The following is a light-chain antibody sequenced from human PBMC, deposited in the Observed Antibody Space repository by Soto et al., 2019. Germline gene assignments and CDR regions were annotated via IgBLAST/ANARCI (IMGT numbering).Light chain of an antibody. Sequence: QSALTQPASVSGSPGQSITISCTGTSSDVGRYNDVSWYQQHPGKVPKLMIYESSKRPSAVSDRFSGSKSGNTASLTISGLQDEAEADYYCCSYASIKFVFGTGTKVTVL. CDR1: SSDVGRYND. J-gene: IGLJ1*01. CDR2: ESS. V-gene: IGLV2-23*01. CDR3: CSYASIKFV.